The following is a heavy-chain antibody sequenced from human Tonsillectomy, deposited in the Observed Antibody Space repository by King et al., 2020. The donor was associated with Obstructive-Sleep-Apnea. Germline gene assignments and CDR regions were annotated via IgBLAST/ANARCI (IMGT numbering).Heavy chain of an antibody. Sequence: VQLVESGTEVKKPGASVKVSCKASGYTFTGYYIHWVRQAPGQGLEWMGWISPNSGATEYAQKFQDRVTMTRDTSLSTAYMDLSRLRSDDTAINYCARDMNAYEATSPAYWGQGTLVTVSS. D-gene: IGHD3-22*01. CDR2: ISPNSGAT. CDR3: ARDMNAYEATSPAY. V-gene: IGHV1-2*02. CDR1: GYTFTGYY. J-gene: IGHJ4*02.